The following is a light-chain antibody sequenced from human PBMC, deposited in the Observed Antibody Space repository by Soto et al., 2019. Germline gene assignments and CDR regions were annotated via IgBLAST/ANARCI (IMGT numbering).Light chain of an antibody. CDR3: QQRGTSIT. J-gene: IGKJ5*01. Sequence: IVLTQSPATLSLWPGETAVLSCRASQTVNTYLSWYQQRPGQAPRLLIYDASTRDPGIPARFSGSGSGTDFTLTISSLEPEDFALYYCQQRGTSITFGQGTRLEIE. CDR1: QTVNTY. CDR2: DAS. V-gene: IGKV3-11*01.